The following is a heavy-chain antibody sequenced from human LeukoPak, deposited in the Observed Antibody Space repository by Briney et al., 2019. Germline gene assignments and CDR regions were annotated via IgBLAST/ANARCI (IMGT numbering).Heavy chain of an antibody. J-gene: IGHJ4*02. D-gene: IGHD3-10*01. CDR3: ARRSTYGSGTNYLFDY. V-gene: IGHV5-51*01. CDR2: IYPGDSDT. CDR1: GYSFTSCW. Sequence: GESLKISCKGSGYSFTSCWIGWVRQMPGKGLEWMGIIYPGDSDTRYSTSFQGQVTISADKSISTAYLQWSSLKASDTAMYYCARRSTYGSGTNYLFDYWGQGTLVTVSS.